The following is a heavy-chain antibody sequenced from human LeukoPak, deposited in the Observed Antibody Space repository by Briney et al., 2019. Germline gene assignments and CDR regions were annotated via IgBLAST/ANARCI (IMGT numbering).Heavy chain of an antibody. CDR1: GGTISSSSYY. D-gene: IGHD3-3*01. CDR2: IYYSGST. J-gene: IGHJ5*02. V-gene: IGHV4-39*07. CDR3: ARDVFGVTLGRFDP. Sequence: SETLSLTCTASGGTISSSSYYWGWIRQPPGKGLEWIGSIYYSGSTYYNPSLKSRVTISVDTSKNQFSLKLSSVTAADTAVYYCARDVFGVTLGRFDPWGQGTLVTVSS.